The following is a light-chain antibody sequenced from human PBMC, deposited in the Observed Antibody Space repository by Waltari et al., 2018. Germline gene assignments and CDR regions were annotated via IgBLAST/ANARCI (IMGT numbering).Light chain of an antibody. CDR3: QSYDSSLSGVI. CDR2: GNT. Sequence: QSVLTQPPSVSGAPGQRVTISCTGGSSNTGAGYDVHWYQQLRGAAPKLLIYGNTTRPSGLPDRFSGSKSGPSASLAITGLQAEDEADYYCQSYDSSLSGVIFGGGTKLTVL. J-gene: IGLJ2*01. CDR1: SSNTGAGYD. V-gene: IGLV1-40*01.